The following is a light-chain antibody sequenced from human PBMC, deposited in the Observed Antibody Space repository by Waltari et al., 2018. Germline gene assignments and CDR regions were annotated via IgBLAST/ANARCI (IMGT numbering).Light chain of an antibody. Sequence: VLTQSPGTLSLSPGESATLSCRASQSLTKRYLAWYQQKPGQAPRLVIYGGSSRAAGIPDRFSGSGSGTDFTLTISRLEPEDFAVYYCQQYGSSIMYTFGQGTKLEIK. J-gene: IGKJ2*01. CDR3: QQYGSSIMYT. V-gene: IGKV3-20*01. CDR2: GGS. CDR1: QSLTKRY.